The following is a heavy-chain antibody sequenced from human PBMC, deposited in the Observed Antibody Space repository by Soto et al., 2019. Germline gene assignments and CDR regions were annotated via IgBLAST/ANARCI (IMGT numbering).Heavy chain of an antibody. CDR1: GFTFSSYE. CDR2: ISSSGSTI. J-gene: IGHJ6*02. D-gene: IGHD2-21*02. V-gene: IGHV3-48*03. Sequence: EVQLVESGGGLVQPGGSLRLSCAASGFTFSSYEMNWVRQAPGKGLEWVSYISSSGSTIYYADSVKGRFTISRDNTKNSQYLQMNILIAEDTAVYYCARGLNSPLSLIVVVTAHYYGMDVWGQGTTVTVSS. CDR3: ARGLNSPLSLIVVVTAHYYGMDV.